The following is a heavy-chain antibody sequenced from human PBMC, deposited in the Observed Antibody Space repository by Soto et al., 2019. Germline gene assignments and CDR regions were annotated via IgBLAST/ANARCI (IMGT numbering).Heavy chain of an antibody. Sequence: QITLNESGPTQVKPRQTLTLTCTCSGFSLTTSGVGVGWIRQSPGKAPEWLALIYWDDDKRYSPSLKSRLTITKDTSKNQVVLTMADLDPADTATYYCAHRVLRTVFGLVTTTAISFDFWGQGTPVAVSS. CDR1: GFSLTTSGVG. D-gene: IGHD3-3*01. CDR3: AHRVLRTVFGLVTTTAISFDF. CDR2: IYWDDDK. V-gene: IGHV2-5*02. J-gene: IGHJ4*02.